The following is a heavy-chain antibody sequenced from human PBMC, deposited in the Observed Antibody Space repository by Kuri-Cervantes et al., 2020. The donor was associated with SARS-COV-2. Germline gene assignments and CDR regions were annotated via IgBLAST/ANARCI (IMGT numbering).Heavy chain of an antibody. CDR2: IRYDGSNK. D-gene: IGHD3-3*01. V-gene: IGHV3-30*02. J-gene: IGHJ3*02. CDR1: GFAFSSYD. CDR3: ARVAIFGVVSHDAFDI. Sequence: GESLKISCAASGFAFSSYDMHWVRQAPGKGLEWVAFIRYDGSNKYYADSVKGRFTISRDNSKNTLYLQMNSLRAEDTAVYYCARVAIFGVVSHDAFDIWGQGTMVTVSS.